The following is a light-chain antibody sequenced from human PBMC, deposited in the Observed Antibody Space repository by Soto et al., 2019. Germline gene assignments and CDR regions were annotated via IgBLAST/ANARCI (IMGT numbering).Light chain of an antibody. V-gene: IGKV3-20*01. CDR2: AAS. CDR3: QQYGGSPRA. CDR1: QSVSSIY. Sequence: DIVLTQSPGTLSLSPGERATLSCRASQSVSSIYLAWYQQKPGQAPRLLIYAASSRATGIPDRFSGSGSGTDFTLTISRLEPEDFAVYYCQQYGGSPRAFGQGTKVEIK. J-gene: IGKJ1*01.